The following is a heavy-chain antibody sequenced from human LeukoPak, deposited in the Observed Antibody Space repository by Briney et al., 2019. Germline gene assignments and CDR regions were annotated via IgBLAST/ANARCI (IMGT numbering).Heavy chain of an antibody. J-gene: IGHJ5*02. CDR2: ISGSGGST. Sequence: GGSLRLSCAASGFTFSSYAMSWVRQAPGKGLEWVSAISGSGGSTYYADSVKGRFTISRDNSKNTLYLQMNSLRAEDTAVYYCAKDQRTVVTPTKAYNWFDPWGQGTLVTVSS. CDR3: AKDQRTVVTPTKAYNWFDP. V-gene: IGHV3-23*01. D-gene: IGHD4-23*01. CDR1: GFTFSSYA.